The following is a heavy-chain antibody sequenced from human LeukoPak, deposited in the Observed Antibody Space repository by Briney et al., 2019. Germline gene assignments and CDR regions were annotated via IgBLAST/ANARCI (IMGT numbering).Heavy chain of an antibody. V-gene: IGHV3-48*04. D-gene: IGHD3-10*01. CDR1: GFTFSSYS. CDR2: INSGSNTI. Sequence: PGGSLRLSCAASGFTFSSYSMNWVRQAPGKGLEWISYINSGSNTIYYTDSVKGRFTISRDNAKNSLYLQMNSLRAEDTAVYYCARDSGILWFGHNRPFDYWGQGTLVTVSS. J-gene: IGHJ4*02. CDR3: ARDSGILWFGHNRPFDY.